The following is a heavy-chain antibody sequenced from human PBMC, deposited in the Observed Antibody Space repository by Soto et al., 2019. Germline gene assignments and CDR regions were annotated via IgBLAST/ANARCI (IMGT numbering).Heavy chain of an antibody. Sequence: QLQLQESGPGLVEPSGTLSLACGVSGGSLSSGDWWSWVRQPPGKGLEWIGEISLGGTTSYNPSLKSRVSMSLDTSKDHFSLKVSSVIEADTAVYYCARGGDYTPGFDCWGQGPLVTVSS. J-gene: IGHJ4*02. D-gene: IGHD3-3*01. V-gene: IGHV4-4*02. CDR1: GGSLSSGDW. CDR3: ARGGDYTPGFDC. CDR2: ISLGGTT.